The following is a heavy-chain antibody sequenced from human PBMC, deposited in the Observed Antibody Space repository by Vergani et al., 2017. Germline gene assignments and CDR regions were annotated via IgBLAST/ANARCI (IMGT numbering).Heavy chain of an antibody. D-gene: IGHD2-15*01. Sequence: QVQLVESGGGVVQPGRSLRLSCAASGFTFSSYGMHWVRQAPGKGLEWVAVIWYDGSNKYYADSVKVRFTISRANSKNTLYLQMNSLRAGDTAVYYCARPPKSGSGGSCYSVYFDLWGRGTLVTVSS. J-gene: IGHJ2*01. V-gene: IGHV3-33*01. CDR1: GFTFSSYG. CDR2: IWYDGSNK. CDR3: ARPPKSGSGGSCYSVYFDL.